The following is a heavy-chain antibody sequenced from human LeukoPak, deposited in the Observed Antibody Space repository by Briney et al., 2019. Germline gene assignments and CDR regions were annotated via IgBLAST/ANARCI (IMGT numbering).Heavy chain of an antibody. CDR1: GYSISSGYY. V-gene: IGHV4-38-2*01. D-gene: IGHD2-2*01. CDR2: IYHSGST. CDR3: ARGCSSTSCYSAWFDP. J-gene: IGHJ5*02. Sequence: PSETLSLTCAVSGYSISSGYYWGWIRQPPGKGLEWIGSIYHSGSTYYNPSLKSRVTISVDTSKNQFSLKLRSVTAADTAVYYCARGCSSTSCYSAWFDPWGQGTLVTVSS.